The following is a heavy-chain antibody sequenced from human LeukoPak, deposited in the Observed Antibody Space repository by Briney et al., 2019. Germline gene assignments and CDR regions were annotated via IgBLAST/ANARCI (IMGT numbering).Heavy chain of an antibody. J-gene: IGHJ4*02. D-gene: IGHD2-15*01. Sequence: SGGSLRLSCAASGFIFDDCAMHWVRQGPGKGLEWVSGISWSSGSIGYADSVKGRFTISRDNSKNTLYLQMNSLRAEDTAVYYCARVESGIGDYWGQGTLVTVSS. CDR3: ARVESGIGDY. CDR1: GFIFDDCA. CDR2: ISWSSGSI. V-gene: IGHV3-9*01.